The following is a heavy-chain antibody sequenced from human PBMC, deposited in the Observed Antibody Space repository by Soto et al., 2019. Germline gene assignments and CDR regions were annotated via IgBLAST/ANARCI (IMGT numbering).Heavy chain of an antibody. D-gene: IGHD3-10*02. CDR1: GFTFSDYY. Sequence: GGSLRLSFVASGFTFSDYYMSWVRQAPGKGLEWLSYSSNSGTYTKYAGSVKGRFSISRDNAKNSLYLQINSLRGEDTAIYYCARSGDNYNVLDYWGQGTPVTVSS. V-gene: IGHV3-11*06. CDR3: ARSGDNYNVLDY. CDR2: SSNSGTYT. J-gene: IGHJ4*02.